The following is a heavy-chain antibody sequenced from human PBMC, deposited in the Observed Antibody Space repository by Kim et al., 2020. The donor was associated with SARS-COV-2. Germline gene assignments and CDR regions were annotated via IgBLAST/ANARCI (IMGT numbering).Heavy chain of an antibody. CDR1: GGSISSYY. V-gene: IGHV4-59*01. J-gene: IGHJ6*02. CDR3: AGDHGSGRTNYGMDV. Sequence: SETLSLTCTVSGGSISSYYCSWIRQPPGKGLEWIGYIYYSGSTNYNPSLKSRVTISVDTSKNQFPLKLSSVTAADTAVYYCAGDHGSGRTNYGMDVWGQGNTATVSS. CDR2: IYYSGST. D-gene: IGHD3-10*01.